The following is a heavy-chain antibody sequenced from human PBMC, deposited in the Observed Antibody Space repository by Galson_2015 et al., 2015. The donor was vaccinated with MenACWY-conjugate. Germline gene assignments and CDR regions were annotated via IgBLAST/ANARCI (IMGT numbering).Heavy chain of an antibody. V-gene: IGHV5-51*01. J-gene: IGHJ4*02. Sequence: EWMGIIYPGDSDTRYSSSFQGRVTMSADKSISTAYLQWSSLKASDTAMYYCARVGSFDYWGQGTPVTVSS. CDR2: IYPGDSDT. D-gene: IGHD3-16*01. CDR3: ARVGSFDY.